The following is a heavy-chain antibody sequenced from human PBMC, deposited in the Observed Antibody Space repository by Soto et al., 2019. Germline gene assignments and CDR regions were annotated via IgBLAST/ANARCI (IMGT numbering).Heavy chain of an antibody. CDR1: DVSFSSYY. V-gene: IGHV4-59*01. CDR2: VHDSWGS. CDR3: AGGYYYDSSGYSPDFEY. Sequence: SDTLCLTTPVSDVSFSSYYWVWVRRPPGKGLEWIGYVHDSWGSHYNPSLRSRLTISVDTSKNQFSLRLNSLTPADTAVYYCAGGYYYDSSGYSPDFEYWGQGTLVTVSS. J-gene: IGHJ4*02. D-gene: IGHD3-22*01.